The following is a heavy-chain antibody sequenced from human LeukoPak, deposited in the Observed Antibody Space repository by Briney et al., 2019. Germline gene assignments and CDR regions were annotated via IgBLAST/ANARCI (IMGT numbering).Heavy chain of an antibody. Sequence: GGSLRLSCAASGFTFSSYAMSWVRQAPGKGLEWVSYISSSGSTIYYADSVKGRFTISRDNAKNSLYLQMNSLRAEDTAVYYCARLVAYYYYMDVWGKGTTVTVSS. CDR3: ARLVAYYYYMDV. CDR1: GFTFSSYA. D-gene: IGHD2-15*01. CDR2: ISSSGSTI. J-gene: IGHJ6*03. V-gene: IGHV3-48*04.